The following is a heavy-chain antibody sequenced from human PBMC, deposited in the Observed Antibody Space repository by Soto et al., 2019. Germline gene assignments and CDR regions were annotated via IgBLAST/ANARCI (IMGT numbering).Heavy chain of an antibody. CDR1: GGPISSYY. V-gene: IGHV4-59*01. Sequence: VQLQESGPGLVKPSETLSLNCTVSGGPISSYYWSWIRQSPGKGLEWIGYIYYSGSTNYNPALKSRATISVDTSKNQFTLELSSVTAADTAVYYCARGSSGWPPPLDYWGQGTLVTVSS. CDR2: IYYSGST. D-gene: IGHD6-19*01. J-gene: IGHJ4*02. CDR3: ARGSSGWPPPLDY.